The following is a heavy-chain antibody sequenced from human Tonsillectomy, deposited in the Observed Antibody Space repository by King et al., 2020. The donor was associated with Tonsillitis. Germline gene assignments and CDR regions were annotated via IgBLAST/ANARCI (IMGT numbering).Heavy chain of an antibody. J-gene: IGHJ4*02. Sequence: QLVESGGGVVQPGGSLRLSCAPSGFTFNDYDMSWIRQAPGKGLEWVAYIRDDGTNKYYADSVTGRFTISRDNSRNKLYLQMNGLRTGDTAVYYCVKRHLDSSGYYSGFDSWGQGTLVTVSS. CDR3: VKRHLDSSGYYSGFDS. V-gene: IGHV3-30*02. CDR2: IRDDGTNK. CDR1: GFTFNDYD. D-gene: IGHD3-22*01.